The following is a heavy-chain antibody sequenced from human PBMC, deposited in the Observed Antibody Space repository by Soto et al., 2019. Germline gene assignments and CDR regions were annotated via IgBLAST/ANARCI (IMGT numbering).Heavy chain of an antibody. D-gene: IGHD6-6*01. Sequence: QMQLQESGPGLVKPSETLSLTCTVSGGSISSYYWNWIRQPPGKGLEWIGYIYNSGSTNYNPSLKRRVTISVDTSKNQFSLKLTSVTAADTAVYYCAAPLRYWGQGTLVTVSS. CDR3: AAPLRY. J-gene: IGHJ4*02. CDR2: IYNSGST. CDR1: GGSISSYY. V-gene: IGHV4-59*01.